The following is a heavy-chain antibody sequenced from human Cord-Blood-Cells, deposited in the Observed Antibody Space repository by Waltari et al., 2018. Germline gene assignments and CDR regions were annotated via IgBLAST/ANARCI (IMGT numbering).Heavy chain of an antibody. CDR2: ISGSGGST. CDR3: AKTPGARAFDI. Sequence: EGQLVESGGVLVQPGGSLRLSCADSGFNLSRYVMGMLRQAPGKGLEWVSAISGSGGSTYYADSVKGRFTISRDNSKNTLYLQMNSLRAEDTAVYYCAKTPGARAFDIWGQGTMVTVSS. CDR1: GFNLSRYV. D-gene: IGHD3-10*01. J-gene: IGHJ3*02. V-gene: IGHV3-23*04.